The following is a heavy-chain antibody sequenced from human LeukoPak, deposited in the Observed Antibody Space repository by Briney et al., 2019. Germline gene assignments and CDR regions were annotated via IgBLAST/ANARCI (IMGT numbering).Heavy chain of an antibody. CDR1: GYTFTGYY. Sequence: ASVKVSCKASGYTFTGYYMHWVRQAPGQGLEWMGIINPNGGSTNYAQKLQGRVTMTRDTSTSTVYMELSSLRSEDTAVYYCARGYYGSGSYYNNWFDSWGQGTLVTVSS. V-gene: IGHV1-46*04. CDR2: INPNGGST. D-gene: IGHD3-10*01. CDR3: ARGYYGSGSYYNNWFDS. J-gene: IGHJ5*01.